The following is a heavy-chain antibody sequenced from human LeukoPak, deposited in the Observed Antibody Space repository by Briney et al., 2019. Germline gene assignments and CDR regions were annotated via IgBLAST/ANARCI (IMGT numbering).Heavy chain of an antibody. V-gene: IGHV3-33*06. CDR1: GFTFSSYG. Sequence: PGRSLRLSCAASGFTFSSYGMHWVRQAPGKGLEWVAVIWYDGSNKYYADSVKGRFTISRDNSKNTLYLQMNSLRAEDTAVYYCAKMAGEQQLALYYFDYWGQGTLVTVSS. J-gene: IGHJ4*02. CDR2: IWYDGSNK. CDR3: AKMAGEQQLALYYFDY. D-gene: IGHD6-13*01.